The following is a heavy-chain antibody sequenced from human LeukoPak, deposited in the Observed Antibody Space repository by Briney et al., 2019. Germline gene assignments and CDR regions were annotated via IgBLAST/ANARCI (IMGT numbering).Heavy chain of an antibody. V-gene: IGHV4-4*07. CDR3: ARGGSSWTNWFDP. J-gene: IGHJ5*02. CDR1: GGSISNYY. CDR2: IYSSGST. D-gene: IGHD6-13*01. Sequence: PSETQSLTCTVSGGSISNYYWSWIRQPAGKGLEWIGRIYSSGSTNYNPSLQSRLTMSVDTSKNQFSLKLSSVTAADTAVYYCARGGSSWTNWFDPWGQGTLVTVSS.